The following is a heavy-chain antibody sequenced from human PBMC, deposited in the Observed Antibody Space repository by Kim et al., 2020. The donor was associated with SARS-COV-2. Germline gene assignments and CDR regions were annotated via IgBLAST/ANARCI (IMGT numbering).Heavy chain of an antibody. CDR3: ARDSGWNADY. J-gene: IGHJ4*02. CDR1: GYTFTHYS. CDR2: INTNTGNP. D-gene: IGHD1-1*01. Sequence: ASVKVSCKASGYTFTHYSLNWVRQAPGQGIEWMGWINTNTGNPTYAQGFTGRFVFSLDTSVSTAYLQISSLKAEDTAVYYCARDSGWNADYWGQGTLVTVSS. V-gene: IGHV7-4-1*02.